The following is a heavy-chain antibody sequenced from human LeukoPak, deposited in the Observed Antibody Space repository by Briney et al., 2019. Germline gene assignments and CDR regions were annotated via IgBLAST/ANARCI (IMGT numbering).Heavy chain of an antibody. J-gene: IGHJ6*02. D-gene: IGHD3-22*01. CDR2: TRNKANSYTT. CDR3: ARVSSYDSSGYYPDVGYYYGMDV. Sequence: GGSLRLSCAASGFTFSDHHMDWVRQAPGEGLEWVGRTRNKANSYTTEYAASVKGRFTISRDDSKNSLYLQMNSLKTEDTAVYYCARVSSYDSSGYYPDVGYYYGMDVWGQGTTVTVSS. CDR1: GFTFSDHH. V-gene: IGHV3-72*01.